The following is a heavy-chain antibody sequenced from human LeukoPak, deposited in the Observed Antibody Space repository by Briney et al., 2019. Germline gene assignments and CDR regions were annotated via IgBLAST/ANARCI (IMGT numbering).Heavy chain of an antibody. Sequence: GGSLRLSCAASGFTFSSYWMSWVRQAPGKGLEWVANIKQDGSEKYYVDSVKGRFTISRDNAKNSLYLQMNSLRAEDTAVYYCARDSAVSTHPRGSYWGQGTLVTVSS. V-gene: IGHV3-7*01. CDR2: IKQDGSEK. D-gene: IGHD5/OR15-5a*01. CDR1: GFTFSSYW. CDR3: ARDSAVSTHPRGSY. J-gene: IGHJ4*02.